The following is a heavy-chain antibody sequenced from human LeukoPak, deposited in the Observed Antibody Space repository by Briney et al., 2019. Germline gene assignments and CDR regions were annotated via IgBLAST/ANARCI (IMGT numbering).Heavy chain of an antibody. CDR3: AKPERSGSYSYYFDS. CDR1: GFTFSDYG. D-gene: IGHD1-26*01. V-gene: IGHV3-33*06. CDR2: IRYDGTNE. Sequence: GGSLRLSCAASGFTFSDYGMHWVRQPPGKGRQWVAVIRYDGTNEYYPDSVKCRFTISRDNSKNTLYLQMNSLRAEHTVLYYCAKPERSGSYSYYFDSWGQGTLVTVSS. J-gene: IGHJ4*02.